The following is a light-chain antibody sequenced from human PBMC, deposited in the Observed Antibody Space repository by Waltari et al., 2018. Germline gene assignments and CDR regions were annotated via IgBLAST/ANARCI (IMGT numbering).Light chain of an antibody. CDR3: SSYISGVTLYV. CDR2: DVT. J-gene: IGLJ1*01. V-gene: IGLV2-14*03. Sequence: QSALTQPASVSGSPGQSITISCTGTSSDVGASNYVSWYQQHPGKAPKLMIYDVTKRPSWVSGLFSGSKSGNTASLTISGLQAEDEADYYCSSYISGVTLYVFGTGTKVTVL. CDR1: SSDVGASNY.